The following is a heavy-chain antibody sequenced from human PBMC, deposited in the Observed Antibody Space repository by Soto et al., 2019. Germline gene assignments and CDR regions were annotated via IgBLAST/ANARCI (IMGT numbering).Heavy chain of an antibody. J-gene: IGHJ3*01. V-gene: IGHV5-51*01. CDR1: GYTFTNYW. CDR3: ARFAATSGINAFDV. D-gene: IGHD1-1*01. Sequence: GESLKISCQGSGYTFTNYWIVWVRQLPGKGLEWMGIIYPRDSHTTYSPSFQGQVTISDDKSLNSAFLQWSSLKASDTASYYCARFAATSGINAFDVWGPGTMVTVSS. CDR2: IYPRDSHT.